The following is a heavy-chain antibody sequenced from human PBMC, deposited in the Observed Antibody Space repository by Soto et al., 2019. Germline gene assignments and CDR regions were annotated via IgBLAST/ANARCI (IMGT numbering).Heavy chain of an antibody. D-gene: IGHD1-7*01. CDR2: IYYSGST. CDR1: GGSISSSSYY. CDR3: AGTGTKFTYYYYYMDV. J-gene: IGHJ6*03. V-gene: IGHV4-39*07. Sequence: SETLSLTCTVSGGSISSSSYYWGWIRQPPGKGLEWIGSIYYSGSTYYNPSLKNRVTISVDTSKNQFSLKLSSVTAADTAVYYCAGTGTKFTYYYYYMDVWGKGTTVTVSS.